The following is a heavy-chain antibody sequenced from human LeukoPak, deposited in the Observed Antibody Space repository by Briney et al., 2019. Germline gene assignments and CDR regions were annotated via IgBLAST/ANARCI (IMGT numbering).Heavy chain of an antibody. CDR1: GGSISSYY. CDR3: ARSAKGIAVAGREFDY. D-gene: IGHD6-19*01. V-gene: IGHV4-4*07. J-gene: IGHJ4*02. CDR2: IYTSGST. Sequence: SETLSPTCTVSGGSISSYYWSWIRQPAGKGLEWIGRIYTSGSTNYNPSLKSRVTMSVDTSKNQFSLKLSSVTAADTAVYYCARSAKGIAVAGREFDYWGQGTLVTVSS.